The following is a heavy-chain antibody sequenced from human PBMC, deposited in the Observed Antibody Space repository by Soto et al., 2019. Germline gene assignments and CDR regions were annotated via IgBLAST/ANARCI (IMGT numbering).Heavy chain of an antibody. D-gene: IGHD5-18*01. V-gene: IGHV2-5*02. CDR2: IYWDDDK. CDR3: AHEMDTITGWAFDI. Sequence: QITLKESGPTLVKPTQTLTLTCTFSGFSLSTSGVGVGWIRQPPGKALEWLALIYWDDDKRYSPSLKSRLTITKDTSKNQVVLTMTNMDPVDTATYYCAHEMDTITGWAFDIWGQGTMVTVSS. J-gene: IGHJ3*02. CDR1: GFSLSTSGVG.